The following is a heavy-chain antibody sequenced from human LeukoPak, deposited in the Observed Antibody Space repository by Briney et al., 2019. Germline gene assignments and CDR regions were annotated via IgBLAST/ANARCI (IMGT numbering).Heavy chain of an antibody. V-gene: IGHV3-30*04. CDR1: GFTFSSYA. J-gene: IGHJ4*02. D-gene: IGHD3-10*01. CDR3: AAQSDASGSYPAD. CDR2: ISYDGSNK. Sequence: GRSLRLSCAASGFTFSSYAMHWVRQAPGKGLEWVAVISYDGSNKYYADSVKGRFTISRDNAKNTLYLQMNSLRAEDTAVYYCAAQSDASGSYPADWGRGTLVTVSS.